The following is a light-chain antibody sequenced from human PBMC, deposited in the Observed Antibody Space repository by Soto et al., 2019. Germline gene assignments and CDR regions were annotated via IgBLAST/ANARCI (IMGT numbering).Light chain of an antibody. Sequence: EIVLTQSPGTLSLSPGERATLSCRASQSGDSTYLTRYQQKAGQAPRLVIYAASGRATGVPDRFSGSGSGTDFTLSISRLEPEDFAVYFCQYDESFRTFGQWTKVEI. J-gene: IGKJ1*01. CDR2: AAS. CDR1: QSGDSTY. CDR3: QYDESFRT. V-gene: IGKV3-20*01.